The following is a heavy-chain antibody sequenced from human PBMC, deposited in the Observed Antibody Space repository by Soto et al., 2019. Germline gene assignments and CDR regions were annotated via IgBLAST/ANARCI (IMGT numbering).Heavy chain of an antibody. CDR2: IYYGGST. CDR3: ARQSIAAAGMAAFDI. J-gene: IGHJ3*02. Sequence: SETLSLTCTVSGGSISSSYYYWGWIRQPPGKGLEWIGSIYYGGSTYYNPSLKSRVTVSVDTSKNQFSLKLSSVTAADTAVYFCARQSIAAAGMAAFDIWGQGTMVTVSS. CDR1: GGSISSSYYY. V-gene: IGHV4-39*07. D-gene: IGHD6-13*01.